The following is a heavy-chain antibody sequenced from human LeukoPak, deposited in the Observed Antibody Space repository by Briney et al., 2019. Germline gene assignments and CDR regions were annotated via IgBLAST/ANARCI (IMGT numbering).Heavy chain of an antibody. V-gene: IGHV3-23*01. CDR1: GFTFISYA. CDR2: LSGNAGRP. CDR3: AKVPPYGGNSLAGFDI. Sequence: PGGSLRLSCAASGFTFISYAMSWVRQAPGKGLEWVSSLSGNAGRPYYADSVKGRFTISRDNSKMQMNSLRAEDTAVYYCAKVPPYGGNSLAGFDIWGQGTMVTVSS. D-gene: IGHD4-23*01. J-gene: IGHJ3*02.